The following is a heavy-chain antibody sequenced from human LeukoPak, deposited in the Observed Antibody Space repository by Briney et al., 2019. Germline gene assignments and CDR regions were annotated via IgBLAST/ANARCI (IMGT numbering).Heavy chain of an antibody. CDR3: AHTRGVPTPIPTH. Sequence: SGPTLVKPTQTLTLTCTFSGFSLSNSGVGVGWIRQPPGEGLEWLAIIFWTDDKRYSPALKSRLTITKDTSKDQVVLTMTTLDPVDTATYYCAHTRGVPTPIPTHWGQGTLVTVSS. V-gene: IGHV2-5*01. CDR1: GFSLSNSGVG. J-gene: IGHJ4*02. D-gene: IGHD2-2*02. CDR2: IFWTDDK.